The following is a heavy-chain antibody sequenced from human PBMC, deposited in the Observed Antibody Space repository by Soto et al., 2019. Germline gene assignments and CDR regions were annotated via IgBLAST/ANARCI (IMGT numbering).Heavy chain of an antibody. Sequence: QVQLVQSGAEVKKPGASVKVSCKASGYTFTSYDINWVRQATGQGLEWMGWMNPNSGNTGYAQKFQGRVNMTRNTSISTAYMELSSLKSEDTAVYYCARATLEYSSSSPSFVDYWGQGTLVTVSS. CDR1: GYTFTSYD. J-gene: IGHJ4*02. D-gene: IGHD6-6*01. CDR3: ARATLEYSSSSPSFVDY. V-gene: IGHV1-8*01. CDR2: MNPNSGNT.